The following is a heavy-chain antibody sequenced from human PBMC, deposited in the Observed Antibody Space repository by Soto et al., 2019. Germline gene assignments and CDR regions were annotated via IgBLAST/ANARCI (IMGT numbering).Heavy chain of an antibody. CDR1: GFTFSGYT. D-gene: IGHD5-12*01. CDR3: GRDRRFGKGYNWGFEY. Sequence: QVQLVESGGGVVQPGRSLRLSCAASGFTFSGYTMHWVRQAPGKGLEWVAAISCDGSDKYYADSVKDRFTISRDNSKNTVSVQMNSLRTEDTAVYYCGRDRRFGKGYNWGFEYGGQGTLVTVSS. V-gene: IGHV3-30-3*01. CDR2: ISCDGSDK. J-gene: IGHJ4*02.